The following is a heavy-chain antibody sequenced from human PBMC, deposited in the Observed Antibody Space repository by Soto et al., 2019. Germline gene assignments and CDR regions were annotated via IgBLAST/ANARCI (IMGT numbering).Heavy chain of an antibody. D-gene: IGHD3-3*01. V-gene: IGHV1-69*13. CDR2: IIPIFGTA. CDR3: ARSHVRFLEWSNVHGMDV. Sequence: ASVKVSCKASGGTFSSYAISWVRQAPGQGLEWMGGIIPIFGTANYAQKFQGRVTITADESTSTAYMELSSLRSEDTAVYYCARSHVRFLEWSNVHGMDVWGQGTTVTVSS. CDR1: GGTFSSYA. J-gene: IGHJ6*02.